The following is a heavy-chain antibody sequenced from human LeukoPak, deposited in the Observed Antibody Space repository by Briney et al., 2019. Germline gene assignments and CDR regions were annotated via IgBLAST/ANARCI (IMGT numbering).Heavy chain of an antibody. Sequence: GGSLRLSCAGSEFTFSSYSMHWVRQAPGKGLEWVSSISGRSDDIYYADSVQGRFTISRDSSKNSLYLQMKSLRAEDTALYYCARRGYHDYSGFDYWGQGTLVTVSS. CDR3: ARRGYHDYSGFDY. D-gene: IGHD1-26*01. V-gene: IGHV3-21*01. CDR1: EFTFSSYS. J-gene: IGHJ4*02. CDR2: ISGRSDDI.